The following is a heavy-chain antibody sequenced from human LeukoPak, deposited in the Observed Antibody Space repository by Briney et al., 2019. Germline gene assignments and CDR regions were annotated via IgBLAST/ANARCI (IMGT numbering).Heavy chain of an antibody. CDR1: GYTFTNYG. V-gene: IGHV1-18*01. Sequence: ASVKVSCKASGYTFTNYGVSWVRQAPGQGLEWMGWLSTYNGNTNYAQKLQGRVTMTTDTSTSTAYMELRSLRSDDTAVYYCAQAGGWARADYKADVFHIWGQGTMVTVSS. D-gene: IGHD6-19*01. CDR3: AQAGGWARADYKADVFHI. CDR2: LSTYNGNT. J-gene: IGHJ3*02.